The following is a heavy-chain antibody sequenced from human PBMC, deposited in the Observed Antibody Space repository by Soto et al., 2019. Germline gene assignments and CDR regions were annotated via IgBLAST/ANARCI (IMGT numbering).Heavy chain of an antibody. Sequence: ASVKVSCKASGYSFTTYYIHWVRQAPGQGLEWMGIIDPSSGSAGYAQKFQVSVTMTRDTPTSTFYMELSSLRSEDTAVYYCARLGGYCSTSCYGYYGMDVWGQGTTVTVSS. D-gene: IGHD2-2*01. V-gene: IGHV1-46*01. CDR1: GYSFTTYY. CDR3: ARLGGYCSTSCYGYYGMDV. J-gene: IGHJ6*02. CDR2: IDPSSGSA.